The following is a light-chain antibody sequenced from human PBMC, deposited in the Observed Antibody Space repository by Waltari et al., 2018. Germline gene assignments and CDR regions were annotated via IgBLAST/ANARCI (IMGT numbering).Light chain of an antibody. CDR2: EDN. V-gene: IGLV1-51*02. Sequence: QSVLTQPPSVSAAPGQKVTISCSGSSSNIGSPYLSWYQQFPGTAPKLLIFEDNKRPSGIPARVSGAKSGTSATLGITGLQTGDDATYYCATWDTSLSFVVFGGGTKLTV. CDR3: ATWDTSLSFVV. J-gene: IGLJ2*01. CDR1: SSNIGSPY.